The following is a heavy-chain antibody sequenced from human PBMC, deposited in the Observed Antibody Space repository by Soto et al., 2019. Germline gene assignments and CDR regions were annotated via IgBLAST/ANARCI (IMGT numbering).Heavy chain of an antibody. CDR1: GGSISSGGYY. V-gene: IGHV4-31*03. Sequence: TLSLTCTVSGGSISSGGYYWSWIRQHPGKGLEWIGYIYYSGSTYYNPSLKSRVTISVDTSKNQFSLKLSSVTAADTAVYYCARDSFGVVQVGSRSSYFDYWGQGTLVTVSS. D-gene: IGHD3-3*01. CDR2: IYYSGST. J-gene: IGHJ4*02. CDR3: ARDSFGVVQVGSRSSYFDY.